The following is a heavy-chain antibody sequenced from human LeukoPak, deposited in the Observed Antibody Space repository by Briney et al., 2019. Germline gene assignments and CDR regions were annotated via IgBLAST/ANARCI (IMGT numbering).Heavy chain of an antibody. CDR3: DVKGRRYYYMDV. CDR1: GFTFNTYS. Sequence: SGGSLRLSCEASGFTFNTYSMNWARQAPGKGLEWVSSIDSSGGYMFYADSVKGRFIISRDNAKDSLYLQMNSLRVEDTAVYARDVKGRRYYYMDVWGKGTTVTVSS. J-gene: IGHJ6*03. V-gene: IGHV3-21*06. CDR2: IDSSGGYM. D-gene: IGHD5-24*01.